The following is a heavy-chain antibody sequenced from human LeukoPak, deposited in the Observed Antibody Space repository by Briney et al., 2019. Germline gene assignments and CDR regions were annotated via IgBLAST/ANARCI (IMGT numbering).Heavy chain of an antibody. Sequence: GGSLRLSCAASGFNFSSYWMSWVRQAPGKGLEWVANIKQDGSEKYYVDSVKGRFTISRDNAKNSLYLQMNSLRAEDTAVYYCARDRRGPFDYWGQGTLVTVSS. J-gene: IGHJ4*02. D-gene: IGHD3-10*01. V-gene: IGHV3-7*03. CDR2: IKQDGSEK. CDR1: GFNFSSYW. CDR3: ARDRRGPFDY.